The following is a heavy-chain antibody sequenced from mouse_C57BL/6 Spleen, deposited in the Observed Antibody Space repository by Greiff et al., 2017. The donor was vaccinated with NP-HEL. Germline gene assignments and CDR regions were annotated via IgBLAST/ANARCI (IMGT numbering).Heavy chain of an antibody. CDR2: IYPGDGDT. V-gene: IGHV1-82*01. Sequence: QVQLQQSGPELVKPGASVKISCTASGYAFSSSWMNWVKQRPGKGLEWIGRIYPGDGDTNYNGKFKGKATLTADKASSTAYMQLSSLTSEDSAVYFCARNYYGSSGYFDVWGTGTTVTVSS. J-gene: IGHJ1*03. D-gene: IGHD1-1*01. CDR3: ARNYYGSSGYFDV. CDR1: GYAFSSSW.